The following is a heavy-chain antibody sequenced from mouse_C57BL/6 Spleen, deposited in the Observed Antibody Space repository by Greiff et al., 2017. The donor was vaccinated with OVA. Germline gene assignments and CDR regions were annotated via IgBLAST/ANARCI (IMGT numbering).Heavy chain of an antibody. J-gene: IGHJ2*01. D-gene: IGHD2-1*01. CDR3: GSTMATAGVFDN. CDR2: IHPNSGST. CDR1: GYTFTGYW. Sequence: QVQLQQPGAELVKPGASVTLSCKASGYTFTGYWMHWVKQRPGQGLEWIGIIHPNSGSTNYNEKFKSKATLTVDKSSSTAYMELSSLTSEDSAVYYCGSTMATAGVFDNWGKGTTLTVSS. V-gene: IGHV1-64*01.